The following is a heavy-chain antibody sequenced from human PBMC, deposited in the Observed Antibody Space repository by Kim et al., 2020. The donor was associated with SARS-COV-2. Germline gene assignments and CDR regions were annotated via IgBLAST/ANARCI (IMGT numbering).Heavy chain of an antibody. Sequence: SETLSLTCTVSGGSISSSSYYWGWIRQPPGKGLEWIGSIYYSGSTYYNPSLKSRVTISVDTSKNQFSLKLSSVTAADTAVYYCARVEPGIVGASLFDYWGQGTLVTVSS. V-gene: IGHV4-39*07. CDR1: GGSISSSSYY. CDR2: IYYSGST. D-gene: IGHD1-26*01. J-gene: IGHJ4*02. CDR3: ARVEPGIVGASLFDY.